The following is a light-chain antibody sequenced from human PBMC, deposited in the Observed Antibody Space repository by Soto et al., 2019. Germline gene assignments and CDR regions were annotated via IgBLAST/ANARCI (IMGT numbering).Light chain of an antibody. V-gene: IGKV2-28*01. CDR2: LGS. CDR1: QSLLHSNGYNY. J-gene: IGKJ3*01. Sequence: DIVMTQSPLSLPVTPGEPASISCRSSQSLLHSNGYNYLDWYLQKPGQSPQLLIYLGSNRASGVPDRFSGSGSGTDFTLKISRVEAGDVGIYYCMQALQNPSFGPGTKVDIK. CDR3: MQALQNPS.